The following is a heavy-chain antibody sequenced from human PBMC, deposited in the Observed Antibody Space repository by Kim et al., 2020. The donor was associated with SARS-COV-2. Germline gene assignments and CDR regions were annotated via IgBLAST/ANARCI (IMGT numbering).Heavy chain of an antibody. D-gene: IGHD2-2*02. V-gene: IGHV1-69*04. CDR3: AVSAYCSSTSCYIIDYYYMDV. Sequence: SVKVSCKASGGTFSSYAISWVRQAPGQGLEWMGRIIPILGIANYAQKFQGRVTITADKSTSTAYMELSSLRSEDTAVYYCAVSAYCSSTSCYIIDYYYMDVWGEGTTVTVS. J-gene: IGHJ6*03. CDR2: IIPILGIA. CDR1: GGTFSSYA.